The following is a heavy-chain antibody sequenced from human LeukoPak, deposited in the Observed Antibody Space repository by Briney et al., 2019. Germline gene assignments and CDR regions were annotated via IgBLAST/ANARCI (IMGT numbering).Heavy chain of an antibody. V-gene: IGHV3-74*01. Sequence: GGSLRLSCAASGVTFSTYWMHWVRQAPGKGLVWVSRINGDGSSTSYGDSVKGRFTISRDNAKNTLYLQMNGLRVEDTAVYYCARALGDIRGQGTLVTVSS. CDR3: ARALGDI. CDR2: INGDGSST. CDR1: GVTFSTYW. J-gene: IGHJ4*02.